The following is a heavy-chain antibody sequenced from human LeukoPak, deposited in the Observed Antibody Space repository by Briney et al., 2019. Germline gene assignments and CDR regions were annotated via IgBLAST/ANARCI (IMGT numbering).Heavy chain of an antibody. V-gene: IGHV3-23*01. J-gene: IGHJ3*02. CDR1: GFTFSSYA. D-gene: IGHD6-19*01. CDR2: ISGSGGSA. CDR3: AKDWEESGWYFFAFDI. Sequence: PGGSLRLSCAASGFTFSSYAMSWVRQAPGKGLEWVSAISGSGGSAYYADSVKGRFTISRDNSKNTLYLQTNSLRAEDTAVYYCAKDWEESGWYFFAFDIWGQGTMVTVSS.